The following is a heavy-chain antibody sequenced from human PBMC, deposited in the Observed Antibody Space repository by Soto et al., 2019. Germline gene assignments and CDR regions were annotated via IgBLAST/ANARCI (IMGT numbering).Heavy chain of an antibody. CDR2: INPGQGSR. V-gene: IGHV1-46*04. Sequence: QVQLVQSGAEVMKPGASVKVSCKTSGYTFSNYFIHWVRQAPGQGPEWVGIINPGQGSRNYAQKLEDRVDMTTDTSKRTVYMALSSLSAEDTAAHYCARVGPQHLWFAELSHWGQGTLVTVSS. CDR3: ARVGPQHLWFAELSH. J-gene: IGHJ4*02. D-gene: IGHD3-10*01. CDR1: GYTFSNYF.